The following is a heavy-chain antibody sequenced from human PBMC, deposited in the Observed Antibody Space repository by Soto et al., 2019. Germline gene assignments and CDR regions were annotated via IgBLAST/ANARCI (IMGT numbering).Heavy chain of an antibody. V-gene: IGHV3-33*01. Sequence: GGSLRLSCAASGFPFSSYGMHWVRQAPGKGLEWVAVIWYDGSNKYYADSVKGRFTISRDNPRNTLYLQMNSLRAEDTAVCYCARDPCSSTSCYYFDYWGQGTLVTVSS. CDR1: GFPFSSYG. J-gene: IGHJ4*02. D-gene: IGHD2-2*01. CDR3: ARDPCSSTSCYYFDY. CDR2: IWYDGSNK.